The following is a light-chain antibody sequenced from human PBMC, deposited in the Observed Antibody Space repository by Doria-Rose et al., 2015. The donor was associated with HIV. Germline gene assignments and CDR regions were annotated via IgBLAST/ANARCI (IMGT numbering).Light chain of an antibody. CDR3: QKYNSAPWT. CDR2: AAS. J-gene: IGKJ1*01. V-gene: IGKV1-27*01. CDR1: QGISNY. Sequence: TQSPSSLSASVGDRVIITCRASQGISNYLAWYQQKPGKVPKLLIYAASTLQSGVPSRFSGSGSGTDFTLTIRNLQPEDAATYFCQKYNSAPWTFGQGTKVEFK.